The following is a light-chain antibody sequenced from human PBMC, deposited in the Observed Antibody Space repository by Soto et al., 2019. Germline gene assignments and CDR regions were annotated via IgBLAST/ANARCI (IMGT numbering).Light chain of an antibody. CDR1: QSVSSIY. Sequence: EIVLTQSPGTLSLSPGERATLSCRTSQSVSSIYLAWYQHKPGQAPRLLIYGASSRAPGIPDRFSGSGSATDFTLTISRLEPEEFAVYFCQQYGTSPRTFGQGTKLEIK. CDR2: GAS. J-gene: IGKJ2*01. CDR3: QQYGTSPRT. V-gene: IGKV3-20*01.